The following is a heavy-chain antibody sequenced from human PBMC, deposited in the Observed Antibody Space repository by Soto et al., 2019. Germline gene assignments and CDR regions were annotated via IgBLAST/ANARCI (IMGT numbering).Heavy chain of an antibody. D-gene: IGHD1-26*01. J-gene: IGHJ4*02. CDR1: GYTFTGHY. V-gene: IGHV1-2*02. CDR3: GRGRSGQIVVFY. Sequence: ASVKVSCKASGYTFTGHYIHWVRQAPEQGPEWMGEIGPESGATRYAEKFQGRVTMTLDTSITTVYMELKNLSPDDTAVYYCGRGRSGQIVVFYWGQGTPVTVYS. CDR2: IGPESGAT.